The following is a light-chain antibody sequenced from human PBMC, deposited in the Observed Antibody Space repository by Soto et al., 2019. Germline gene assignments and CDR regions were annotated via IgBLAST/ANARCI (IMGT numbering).Light chain of an antibody. CDR1: SSDVGGYNY. J-gene: IGLJ1*01. CDR3: SSYAGSNNYV. V-gene: IGLV2-8*01. CDR2: EVS. Sequence: QSALTQPPSASGSPGQSVTISCTGTSSDVGGYNYVSWYQQHPGKAPKLMIYEVSKQPSGVPDRFSGSKSGNTASLTVSGLQAEEEADYYCSSYAGSNNYVFGTGTKLTVL.